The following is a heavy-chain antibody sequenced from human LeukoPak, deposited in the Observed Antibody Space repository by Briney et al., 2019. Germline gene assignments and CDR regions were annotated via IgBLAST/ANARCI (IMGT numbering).Heavy chain of an antibody. D-gene: IGHD1-26*01. V-gene: IGHV3-30*02. CDR1: GFTFSSYG. J-gene: IGHJ1*01. CDR3: AKDGVGATATQH. Sequence: GGYLRLSCAASGFTFSSYGMHWVRQAPGKGLDWVAFIRYDGSNKYYADSVKGRFTISRDNSKNTLYLQMNSLRAEDTAVYYCAKDGVGATATQHWGQGTLVTVSS. CDR2: IRYDGSNK.